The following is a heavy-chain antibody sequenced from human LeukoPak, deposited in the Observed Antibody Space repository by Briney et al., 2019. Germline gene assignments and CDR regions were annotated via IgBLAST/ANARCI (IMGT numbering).Heavy chain of an antibody. CDR2: IGISSGNT. CDR1: GFNFIDYS. V-gene: IGHV3-48*01. J-gene: IGHJ4*01. CDR3: ARDHRYAFEN. Sequence: GGSLRLSCAASGFNFIDYSMNWVRQAPGKGLEWISYIGISSGNTKYADSVKGRFTISRDKARNSLYLQMNSLRVEDTAVYYCARDHRYAFENWGHGTLVTVS. D-gene: IGHD5-12*01.